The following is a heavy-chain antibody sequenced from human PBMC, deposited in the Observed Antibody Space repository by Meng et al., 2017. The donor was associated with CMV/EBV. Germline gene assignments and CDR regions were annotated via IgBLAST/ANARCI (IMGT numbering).Heavy chain of an antibody. CDR1: GYTFTGYY. CDR2: INPNSGGT. CDR3: ARVVPAAIGTIDY. D-gene: IGHD2-2*01. Sequence: ASVKVSCKASGYTFTGYYMHWVRQAPGQGLEWMGWINPNSGGTHYAQKSQGRVTMTRDTSISTAYMEPSRLRSDDTAVYYCARVVPAAIGTIDYWGQGTLVTVSS. V-gene: IGHV1-2*02. J-gene: IGHJ4*02.